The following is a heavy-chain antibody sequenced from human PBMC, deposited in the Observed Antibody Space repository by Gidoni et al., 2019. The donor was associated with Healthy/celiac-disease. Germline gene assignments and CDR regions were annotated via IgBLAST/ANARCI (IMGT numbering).Heavy chain of an antibody. D-gene: IGHD6-19*01. Sequence: QVQLQESGPGLVKPSETLSLTCPVSGGSISSYYWSWIRQPPGKGLEWIGYIYYSGSTNYNPSLKSRVTISVDTSKNQFSLKLSSVTAADTAVYYCARDKWGSGLIDYWGQGTLVTVSS. CDR3: ARDKWGSGLIDY. J-gene: IGHJ4*02. CDR1: GGSISSYY. V-gene: IGHV4-59*01. CDR2: IYYSGST.